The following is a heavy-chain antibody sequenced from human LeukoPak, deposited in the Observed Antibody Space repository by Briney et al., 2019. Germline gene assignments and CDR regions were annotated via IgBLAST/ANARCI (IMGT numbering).Heavy chain of an antibody. J-gene: IGHJ4*02. D-gene: IGHD6-6*01. CDR3: ARGDSSSKIDY. V-gene: IGHV3-7*01. CDR2: IWEDGSQK. CDR1: GFTFSNAW. Sequence: GGSLRLSCAASGFTFSNAWMNWVRQAPGKGLEWVANIWEDGSQKYYVDSVKGRFTISRDNAKNSLYLQMNSLRAEDTAVYYCARGDSSSKIDYWGQGTLVTVSS.